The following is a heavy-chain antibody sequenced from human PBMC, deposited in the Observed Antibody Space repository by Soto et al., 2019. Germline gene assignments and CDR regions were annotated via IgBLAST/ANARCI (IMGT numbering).Heavy chain of an antibody. Sequence: QLQLQESGSGLVKPSQTLSLTCAVSGGSISSGGYSWSWIRQPPGKGLEWIGYIYHSGSTYYNPSVKSRVPISIDTSKNQFSLRLGSVAAASTAADYCAGGGGDTFDYWGQGTLVTVSS. CDR2: IYHSGST. CDR1: GGSISSGGYS. J-gene: IGHJ4*02. V-gene: IGHV4-30-2*01. CDR3: AGGGGDTFDY. D-gene: IGHD2-21*01.